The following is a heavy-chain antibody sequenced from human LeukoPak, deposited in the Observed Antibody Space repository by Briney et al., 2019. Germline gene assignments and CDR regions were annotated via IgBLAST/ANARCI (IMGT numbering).Heavy chain of an antibody. CDR2: MRYDGTNK. CDR3: AKESGDHFEAFDI. J-gene: IGHJ3*02. D-gene: IGHD1-26*01. CDR1: GFTFSTYG. Sequence: GGSLRLSCAAWGFTFSTYGMHWVREAPGKGLEGVAFMRYDGTNKYYADSVKGRFTISRDNSKTTLYLQMNSLGAEDTAVYYCAKESGDHFEAFDIWGQGTMVTVSS. V-gene: IGHV3-30*02.